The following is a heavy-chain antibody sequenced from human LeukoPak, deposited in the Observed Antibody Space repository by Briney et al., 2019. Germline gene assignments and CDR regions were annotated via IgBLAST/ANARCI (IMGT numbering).Heavy chain of an antibody. CDR2: ISGSGDTT. CDR3: ARDPFTLYTCYMDV. V-gene: IGHV3-23*01. CDR1: GFTFTTYV. Sequence: GESLRHSCAASGFTFTTYVMTWVRQTPRKGLEWGSAISGSGDTTHYADSVEGRFTISRDNSKSTLFLQMNSLRAEDTAVYYWARDPFTLYTCYMDVWGKGTTVTVSS. D-gene: IGHD2-2*02. J-gene: IGHJ6*03.